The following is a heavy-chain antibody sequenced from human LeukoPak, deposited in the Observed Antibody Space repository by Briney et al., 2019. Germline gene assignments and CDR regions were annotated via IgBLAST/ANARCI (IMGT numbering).Heavy chain of an antibody. CDR1: GFTFSSYG. J-gene: IGHJ4*02. Sequence: GSLRLSCAASGFTFSSYGMSWVRQAPGKGLEWIGRIYTSGSTNYNPSLKSRVTMSVDTSKNQFSLKQNSVTAADTAVYYCARSLSSGWFPFDYWGQGTLVTVSS. V-gene: IGHV4-59*10. CDR3: ARSLSSGWFPFDY. CDR2: IYTSGST. D-gene: IGHD6-19*01.